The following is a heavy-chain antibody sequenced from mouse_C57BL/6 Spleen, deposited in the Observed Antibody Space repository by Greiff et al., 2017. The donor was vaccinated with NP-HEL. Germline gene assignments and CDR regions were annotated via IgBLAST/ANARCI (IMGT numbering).Heavy chain of an antibody. Sequence: EVKLMESGGGLVQPGGSLSLSCAASGFTFTDYYMSWVRQPPGKALEWLGFIRNKANGYTTEYSASVKGRFTISRDNSQSILYLQMNALRAEDSATYYCARGDGDFDYWGQGTTLTVSS. D-gene: IGHD3-3*01. CDR2: IRNKANGYTT. CDR3: ARGDGDFDY. CDR1: GFTFTDYY. J-gene: IGHJ2*01. V-gene: IGHV7-3*01.